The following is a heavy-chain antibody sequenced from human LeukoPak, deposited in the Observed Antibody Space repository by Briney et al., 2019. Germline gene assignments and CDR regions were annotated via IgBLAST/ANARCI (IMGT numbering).Heavy chain of an antibody. CDR1: GGSISSYY. CDR2: IYTSGST. D-gene: IGHD1-26*01. V-gene: IGHV4-4*07. CDR3: ARENSGSYREFDY. Sequence: SETLSLTCTVSGGSISSYYWSWIRQPAGKGLEWIGRIYTSGSTNYNVSLKSRVSMSVDTSKNQFPLKLSSVTAADTAVFYSARENSGSYREFDYWGQGTLVTVSS. J-gene: IGHJ4*02.